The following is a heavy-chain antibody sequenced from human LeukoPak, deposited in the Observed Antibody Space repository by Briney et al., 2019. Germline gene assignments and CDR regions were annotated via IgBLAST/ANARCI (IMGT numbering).Heavy chain of an antibody. D-gene: IGHD3-16*01. Sequence: GGLRLSCAASGFTFSGSWMSWVRQAPGKGLGWVANMNQDGSEKDYVDSVKGRFTISRDNARNSLYLQMGSLRAEDTAVYYCATYTHWVAGDVWGQGTTVTVSS. CDR3: ATYTHWVAGDV. CDR2: MNQDGSEK. CDR1: GFTFSGSW. V-gene: IGHV3-7*01. J-gene: IGHJ6*02.